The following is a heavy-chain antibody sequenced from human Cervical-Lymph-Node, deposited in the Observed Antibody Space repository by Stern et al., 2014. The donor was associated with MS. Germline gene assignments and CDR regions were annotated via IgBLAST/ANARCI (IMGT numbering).Heavy chain of an antibody. CDR3: ARGSREVLLPRFYFDY. V-gene: IGHV4-31*03. Sequence: QLQLQESGPGLVKPSQTLSLTCTVSGGSISSGNYYWSWIRQHPGKGLEWIGSLYHSGSTYSNPPLKGRVTTSIDTSKNQFSLKLSSVTAADTAVYYCARGSREVLLPRFYFDYWGQGTLVTVSS. D-gene: IGHD3-3*01. J-gene: IGHJ4*02. CDR1: GGSISSGNYY. CDR2: LYHSGST.